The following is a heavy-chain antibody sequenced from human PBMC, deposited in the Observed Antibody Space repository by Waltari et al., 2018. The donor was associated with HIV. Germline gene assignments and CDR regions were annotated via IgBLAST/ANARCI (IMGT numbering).Heavy chain of an antibody. J-gene: IGHJ4*02. CDR3: ARVKASYYDGSGFYFLDS. D-gene: IGHD3-22*01. CDR1: GGPTRGYY. V-gene: IGHV4-59*01. CDR2: VHGSGST. Sequence: QVQLQESGPGLVKPSETLSLLCRVSGGPTRGYYWTWIRQPPGKGLEWIGYVHGSGSTKYNPSLQSRLTISIDTSKNQVSLALNSVTAADTAVYFCARVKASYYDGSGFYFLDSWGQGTLVTVSS.